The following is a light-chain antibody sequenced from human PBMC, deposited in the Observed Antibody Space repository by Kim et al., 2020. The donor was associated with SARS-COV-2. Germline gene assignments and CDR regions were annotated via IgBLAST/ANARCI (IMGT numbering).Light chain of an antibody. CDR3: QQYVNSPYT. CDR2: GAS. J-gene: IGKJ2*01. Sequence: WSPGESAPHSCRASQSVSSNYLAWYQQKLGQAPRLLIYGASSRVTGIPDRFSGSGSGTDFTLTISRLEPEDFAVYYCQQYVNSPYTFGQGTKLEIK. CDR1: QSVSSNY. V-gene: IGKV3-20*01.